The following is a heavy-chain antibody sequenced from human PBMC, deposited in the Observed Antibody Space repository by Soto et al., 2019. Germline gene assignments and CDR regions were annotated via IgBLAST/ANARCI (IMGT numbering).Heavy chain of an antibody. V-gene: IGHV3-30*04. CDR2: ISYDGSNK. Sequence: QVQLVESGGGVVQPGRSLRLSCAASGFTFSSYAMHWVRQAPGKGLEWVAVISYDGSNKYYADPVKGRFTISRDNSKNTLYLQINSLRAEDTAVYYCARDDIPGRAVAIYGMDVWGQGTTVTVSS. D-gene: IGHD6-19*01. CDR1: GFTFSSYA. CDR3: ARDDIPGRAVAIYGMDV. J-gene: IGHJ6*02.